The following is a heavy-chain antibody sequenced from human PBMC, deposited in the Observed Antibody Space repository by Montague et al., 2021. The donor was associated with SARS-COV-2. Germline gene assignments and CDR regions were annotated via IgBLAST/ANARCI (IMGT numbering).Heavy chain of an antibody. CDR2: VHYTGTT. V-gene: IGHV4-39*07. Sequence: SETLSLTCTVSGGSITVSRYDWGWIRQPPGKGLEWIGSVHYTGTTSYNASLKSRLTISVDTSKNQFSLNLTSVTAADTALYFCARELEIHDFLSGYYIGDWGQGTLVTVSS. CDR1: GGSITVSRYD. D-gene: IGHD3-3*01. J-gene: IGHJ4*02. CDR3: ARELEIHDFLSGYYIGD.